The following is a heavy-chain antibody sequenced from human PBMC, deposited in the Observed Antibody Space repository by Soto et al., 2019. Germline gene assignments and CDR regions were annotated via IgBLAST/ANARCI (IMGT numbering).Heavy chain of an antibody. CDR2: ISRSGTT. V-gene: IGHV4-4*02. CDR1: GGSISSSNW. CDR3: ARDSASSGVFT. Sequence: SETLSLTCAVTGGSISSSNWWTWVRQPPGEGLEWVGEISRSGTTNYKPSLKSRVSISVDKSRNEFSLNLGSVTAADAAMYYCARDSASSGVFTWGQGTMVTVSS. D-gene: IGHD6-19*01. J-gene: IGHJ3*01.